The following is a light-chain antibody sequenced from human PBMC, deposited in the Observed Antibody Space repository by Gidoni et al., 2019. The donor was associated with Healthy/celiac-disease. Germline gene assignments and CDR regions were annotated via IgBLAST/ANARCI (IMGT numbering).Light chain of an antibody. CDR1: SSDVGSYNL. CDR3: CSYAGSSTLL. CDR2: EGI. V-gene: IGLV2-23*01. Sequence: QSALTQPASVSGSPGQSTTISCTGTSSDVGSYNLVSWYQQHPGKAPKLMIYEGIKRPSGVSNRFSGSKSGNTASLTISGLQAEDEADYYCCSYAGSSTLLFGGGTKLTVL. J-gene: IGLJ2*01.